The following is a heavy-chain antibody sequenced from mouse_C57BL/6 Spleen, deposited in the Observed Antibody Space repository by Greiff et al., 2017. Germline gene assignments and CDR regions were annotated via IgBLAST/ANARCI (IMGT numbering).Heavy chain of an antibody. CDR3: ARKLLRCAMDY. Sequence: EVQLQQSGPELVKPGASVKISCKASGYTFTDYYMNWVKQSHGKSLEWIGDINPNNGGTSYNQKFKGKDTLTVDKSSSTAYMELRSLTSEDSAVYYCARKLLRCAMDYWGQGTSVTVSS. V-gene: IGHV1-26*01. CDR2: INPNNGGT. D-gene: IGHD1-1*01. J-gene: IGHJ4*01. CDR1: GYTFTDYY.